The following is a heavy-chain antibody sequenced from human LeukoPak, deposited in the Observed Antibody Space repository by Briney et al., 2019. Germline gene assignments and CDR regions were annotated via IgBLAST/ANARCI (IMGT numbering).Heavy chain of an antibody. CDR3: AKGLGFMPQFDY. V-gene: IGHV3-23*01. CDR2: ISDDGRTT. J-gene: IGHJ4*02. CDR1: GFTFTTEA. D-gene: IGHD6-19*01. Sequence: GGSLRLSCAASGFTFTTEAMTWVRQAPGKGLEWVSTISDDGRTTYYADSVKGRFTISRDNSKNTVYLQMNSLRAEDTAFYYCAKGLGFMPQFDYWGQGTLVAVSS.